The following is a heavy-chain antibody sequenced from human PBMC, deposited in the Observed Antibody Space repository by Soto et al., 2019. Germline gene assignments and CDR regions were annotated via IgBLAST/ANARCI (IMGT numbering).Heavy chain of an antibody. V-gene: IGHV1-8*01. J-gene: IGHJ6*03. D-gene: IGHD4-17*01. Sequence: ASVKVSCKASGYTFTSYDINWVRQATGQGLEWKGWMNPNSGNTGYAQKFQGRVTMTRNTSISTAYMELSSLRSEDTAVYYCARGYGDYHYYYYYMDVWGKGTTVTVSS. CDR2: MNPNSGNT. CDR3: ARGYGDYHYYYYYMDV. CDR1: GYTFTSYD.